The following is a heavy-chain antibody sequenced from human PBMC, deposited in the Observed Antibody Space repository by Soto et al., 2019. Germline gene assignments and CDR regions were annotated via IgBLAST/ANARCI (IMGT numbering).Heavy chain of an antibody. V-gene: IGHV1-2*02. J-gene: IGHJ3*02. CDR3: ARGGGVGVAGSAAFDM. D-gene: IGHD3-3*01. CDR2: INPATGAA. Sequence: QLHLVQSGAVVKKPGASVTVSCSASGYPVTAYYMHWVRQAPGRGLEWMGGINPATGAAKYTQTCRGRVPMTRDSSTSTVFMELGGLTAEDTAVFYCARGGGVGVAGSAAFDMWGQGALVTVSS. CDR1: GYPVTAYY.